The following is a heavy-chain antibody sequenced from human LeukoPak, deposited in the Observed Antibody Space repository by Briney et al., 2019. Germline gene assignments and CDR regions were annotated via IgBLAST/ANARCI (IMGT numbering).Heavy chain of an antibody. V-gene: IGHV1-18*01. CDR3: ARGPKKYDSSGYYPRY. D-gene: IGHD3-22*01. J-gene: IGHJ4*02. CDR2: ISAYNGNT. Sequence: GASVKVSCKASGYTFTSYGISWVRQAPGQGLEWMGWISAYNGNTNYAQKLQGRVTMTTDTSTSTAYMELRSLRSDDTAVYYCARGPKKYDSSGYYPRYWGQGTLVTVSS. CDR1: GYTFTSYG.